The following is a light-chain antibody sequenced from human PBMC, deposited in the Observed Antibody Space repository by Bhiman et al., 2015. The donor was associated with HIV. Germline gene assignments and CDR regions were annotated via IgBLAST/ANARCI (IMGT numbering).Light chain of an antibody. CDR2: DVS. CDR3: TSYTATASFV. Sequence: QSALTQPASVSGSPGQSITISCTGTSNDVGGFNYVSWYQQHPGKAPRLIIYDVSQRPSGISNRFSGSKSGNTASLTISGLQAEDEADYYCTSYTATASFVFGGATKVTVL. V-gene: IGLV2-14*01. J-gene: IGLJ1*01. CDR1: SNDVGGFNY.